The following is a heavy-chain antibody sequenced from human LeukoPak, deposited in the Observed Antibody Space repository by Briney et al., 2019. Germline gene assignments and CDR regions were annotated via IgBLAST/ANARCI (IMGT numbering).Heavy chain of an antibody. Sequence: ETLSLTCTVSGGSISTYYWNWIRQPPGKALEWLAHIFSNDEKSYSTSLKSRLTISKDTSKSQVVLTMTNMDPVDTATYYCARIRLDSSGWTFDYWGQGTLVTVSS. J-gene: IGHJ4*02. V-gene: IGHV2-26*01. D-gene: IGHD6-19*01. CDR2: IFSNDEK. CDR3: ARIRLDSSGWTFDY. CDR1: GGSISTYYW.